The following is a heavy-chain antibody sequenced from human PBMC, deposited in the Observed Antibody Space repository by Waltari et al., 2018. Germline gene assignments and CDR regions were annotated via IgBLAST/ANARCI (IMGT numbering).Heavy chain of an antibody. Sequence: QVHLQQSGPGLVKPSQTLSLTCPISGDSVSSNSVTWNWIRQSPSRGLEWLGRTFYRSKWSNDYAVSVKSRITISPDTSKNQCSLQLDSVTPDDTAVYYCARAMTVAGRSGLFDFWGQGTLVTVSS. D-gene: IGHD6-19*01. V-gene: IGHV6-1*01. CDR1: GDSVSSNSVT. J-gene: IGHJ4*02. CDR3: ARAMTVAGRSGLFDF. CDR2: TFYRSKWSN.